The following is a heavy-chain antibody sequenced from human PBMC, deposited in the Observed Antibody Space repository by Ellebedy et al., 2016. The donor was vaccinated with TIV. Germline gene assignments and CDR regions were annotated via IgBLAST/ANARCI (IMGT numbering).Heavy chain of an antibody. CDR1: GGTFSNYA. CDR3: AKISRWEAFDI. Sequence: SVKVSXXASGGTFSNYAISWVRQAPGQGLEWMGRIIPIVVIPDYAQKFQGRVTITADKSTSTAYMELSSLKFEDTAIYYCAKISRWEAFDIWGQGTMVIVPS. V-gene: IGHV1-69*04. J-gene: IGHJ3*02. CDR2: IIPIVVIP. D-gene: IGHD1-26*01.